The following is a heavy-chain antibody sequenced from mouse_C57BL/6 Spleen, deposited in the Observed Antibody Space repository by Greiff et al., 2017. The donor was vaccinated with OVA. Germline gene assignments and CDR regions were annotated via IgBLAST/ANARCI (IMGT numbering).Heavy chain of an antibody. D-gene: IGHD2-12*01. J-gene: IGHJ4*01. CDR2: IDPSDSET. CDR3: ARGPYSEAMDY. V-gene: IGHV1-52*01. Sequence: QVQLKQPGAELVRPGSSVKLSCKASGYTFTSYWMHWVKQRPIQGLEWIGNIDPSDSETHYNQKFKDKATLTVDKSSSTAYMQLSSLTSEDSAVYYCARGPYSEAMDYWGQGTSGTVSS. CDR1: GYTFTSYW.